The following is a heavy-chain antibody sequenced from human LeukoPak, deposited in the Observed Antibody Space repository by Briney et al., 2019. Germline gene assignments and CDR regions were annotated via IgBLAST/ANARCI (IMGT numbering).Heavy chain of an antibody. V-gene: IGHV4-34*01. CDR3: ARRRATVTDFDY. D-gene: IGHD4-17*01. CDR1: GGSFSGYY. J-gene: IGHJ4*02. CDR2: INHSGST. Sequence: SETLSLTCAVYGGSFSGYYWSWIRQPPGKGLEWIGEINHSGSTNYNPSLKSRVTISVDTSKNQFSLKLSSVTAADTAVYYCARRRATVTDFDYWGQGTLVTVSS.